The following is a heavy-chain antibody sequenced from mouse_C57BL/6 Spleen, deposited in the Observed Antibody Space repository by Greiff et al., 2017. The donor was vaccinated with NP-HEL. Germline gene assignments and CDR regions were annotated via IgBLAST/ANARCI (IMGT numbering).Heavy chain of an antibody. Sequence: VQLQQSGPELVKPGASVKISCKASGYAFSSSWMNWLKQRPGKGLEWIGRIYPGDGDTNYNGKFKGKATLTADKSSSTAYMQLSRLTSEDSAVYFCARWRVSMVTFDYWGQGTTLTVSS. CDR3: ARWRVSMVTFDY. CDR2: IYPGDGDT. J-gene: IGHJ2*01. V-gene: IGHV1-82*01. D-gene: IGHD2-2*01. CDR1: GYAFSSSW.